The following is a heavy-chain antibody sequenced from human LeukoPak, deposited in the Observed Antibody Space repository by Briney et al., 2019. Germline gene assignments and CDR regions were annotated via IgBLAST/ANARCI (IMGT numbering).Heavy chain of an antibody. V-gene: IGHV3-23*01. CDR1: GFTFSVYP. CDR2: IGTSGGSGDT. Sequence: PGGSLRLSCAASGFTFSVYPMSWVRQAPGKGLEWVSAIGTSGGSGDTYYADSVKGRFSISRDNSKDTVYLQMNSLRAEDTAVYYCATHFYDSSGYHRPFDFWGQGALVTVSS. CDR3: ATHFYDSSGYHRPFDF. D-gene: IGHD3-22*01. J-gene: IGHJ4*02.